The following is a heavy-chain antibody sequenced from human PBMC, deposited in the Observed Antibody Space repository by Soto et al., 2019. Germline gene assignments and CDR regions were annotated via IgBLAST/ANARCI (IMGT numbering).Heavy chain of an antibody. J-gene: IGHJ3*02. CDR3: ARRYIYYYDRIDAFAI. D-gene: IGHD3-22*01. Sequence: SKTLSLTCAVYGGSLSGYYWSWIRQPPGKGLEWIGEINHSGSTNYNPSLKSRVTISVDTSKNQFSLKLSSVTAADTAVYYCARRYIYYYDRIDAFAIWGQGTMVPVSS. CDR2: INHSGST. CDR1: GGSLSGYY. V-gene: IGHV4-34*01.